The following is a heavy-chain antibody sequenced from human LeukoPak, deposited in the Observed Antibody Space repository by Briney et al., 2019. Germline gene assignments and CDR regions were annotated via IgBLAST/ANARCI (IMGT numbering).Heavy chain of an antibody. V-gene: IGHV3-9*03. Sequence: GRSLSLSCAASGFTFYDYAMHWVRQAPGKGLEWVSGISWNSGSIGYADSVKGRFTISRYNAKNSLYLQMNSLRAEDMALYYCAKGLRITIFGVVTGDWYFDLWGRGTLVTVSS. CDR1: GFTFYDYA. J-gene: IGHJ2*01. CDR2: ISWNSGSI. CDR3: AKGLRITIFGVVTGDWYFDL. D-gene: IGHD3-3*01.